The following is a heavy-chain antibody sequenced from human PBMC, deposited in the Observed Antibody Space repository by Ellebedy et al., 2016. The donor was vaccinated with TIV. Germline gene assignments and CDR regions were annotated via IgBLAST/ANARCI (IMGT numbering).Heavy chain of an antibody. CDR2: IRYDGSKE. CDR3: SRGRGGSYGGNSCYFDY. CDR1: GFSFSSFG. Sequence: GESLKISCAASGFSFSSFGMHWVRQAQGKGLEWVAVIRYDGSKEYHAESVKGRFTISRENSKNTLYLKMNTLRAEDTAVYYCSRGRGGSYGGNSCYFDYWGQGTLVTVSS. J-gene: IGHJ4*02. V-gene: IGHV3-33*01. D-gene: IGHD1-26*01.